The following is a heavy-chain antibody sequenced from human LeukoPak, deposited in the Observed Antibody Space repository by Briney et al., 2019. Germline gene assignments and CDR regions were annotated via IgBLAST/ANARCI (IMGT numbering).Heavy chain of an antibody. J-gene: IGHJ4*02. CDR1: LFTVCRNN. V-gene: IGHV3-66*01. Sequence: GGSLRLSCAAPLFTVCRNNMSCVRDGLGGGLGSVSVIYSAGSTYYADSVKGRFTICRDTSKNALYLQMNRLSAEATAVYYCARDSRTVGWPSKDWGQGTLVTVSS. CDR3: ARDSRTVGWPSKD. D-gene: IGHD4-11*01. CDR2: IYSAGST.